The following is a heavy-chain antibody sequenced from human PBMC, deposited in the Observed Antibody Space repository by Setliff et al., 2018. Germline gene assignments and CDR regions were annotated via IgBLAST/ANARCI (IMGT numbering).Heavy chain of an antibody. Sequence: PSETLSLSCVGSGFGFSDAWMTWVRQAPGKGLEWVGHIKSKAYGGTADYATAVKGRFSISRDDSKDTEFLQMNGLKTEDTGTYYCSTGTAGWWGQGTLFTAPQ. D-gene: IGHD2-15*01. V-gene: IGHV3-15*01. J-gene: IGHJ4*02. CDR2: IKSKAYGGTA. CDR3: STGTAGW. CDR1: GFGFSDAW.